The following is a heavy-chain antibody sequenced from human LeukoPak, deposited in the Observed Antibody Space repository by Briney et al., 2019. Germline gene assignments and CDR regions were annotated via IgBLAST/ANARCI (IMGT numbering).Heavy chain of an antibody. Sequence: PGGSLRLSCAASGFTFSNYWMHWVRQAPGKGLVWVSRINNDGSSTTYADSVRGRFTISRDNAKNTLYLQMNSLRAEDTAVYYCARVGYSYNYGRWYGMDVWGQGTTVTVSS. CDR3: ARVGYSYNYGRWYGMDV. J-gene: IGHJ6*02. CDR1: GFTFSNYW. D-gene: IGHD5-18*01. V-gene: IGHV3-74*01. CDR2: INNDGSST.